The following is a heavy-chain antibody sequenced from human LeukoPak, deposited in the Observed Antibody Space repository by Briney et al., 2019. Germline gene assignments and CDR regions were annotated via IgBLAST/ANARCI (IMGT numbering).Heavy chain of an antibody. CDR3: ARGRGYCSGGSCSRFDY. CDR2: INHSGST. CDR1: GGSISSYY. V-gene: IGHV4-34*01. Sequence: SETLSLTCTVSGGSISSYYWSRIRQPPGKGLEGIGEINHSGSTNYNPSLKSRVTISVDTSKNQFSLKLSSVTAADTAVYYCARGRGYCSGGSCSRFDYWGQGTLVTVSS. D-gene: IGHD2-15*01. J-gene: IGHJ4*02.